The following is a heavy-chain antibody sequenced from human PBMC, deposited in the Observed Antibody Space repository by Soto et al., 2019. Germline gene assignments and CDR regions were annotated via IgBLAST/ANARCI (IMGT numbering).Heavy chain of an antibody. CDR1: GGSVSSGSYY. V-gene: IGHV4-61*01. CDR2: IYYSGST. J-gene: IGHJ4*02. Sequence: PSETLSLTCTVSGGSVSSGSYYWSWIRQPPGKGLEWIGYIYYSGSTNYNPSLKSRVTISVDTSKNQFSLKLSSVTAADTAVYYCARDGPLWFGESFFYYWGQGTLVTVSS. D-gene: IGHD3-10*01. CDR3: ARDGPLWFGESFFYY.